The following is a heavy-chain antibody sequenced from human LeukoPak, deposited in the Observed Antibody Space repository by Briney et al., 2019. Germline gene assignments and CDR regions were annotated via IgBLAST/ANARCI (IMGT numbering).Heavy chain of an antibody. J-gene: IGHJ2*01. D-gene: IGHD2-8*01. CDR2: IYYGGST. V-gene: IGHV4-31*01. CDR3: VRGGNNGLRYFDL. CDR1: GGSIITSGYY. Sequence: SQTLSLTCTVSGGSIITSGYYWSWIRQHPGKGLEWIGYIYYGGSTNYNPSLKSPVTISVDTSKNQFSLKLISVTAADTAVYYCVRGGNNGLRYFDLWGRGTLVTVSS.